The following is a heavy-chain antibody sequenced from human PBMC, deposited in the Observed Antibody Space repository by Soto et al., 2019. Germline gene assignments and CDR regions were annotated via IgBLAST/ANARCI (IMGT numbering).Heavy chain of an antibody. D-gene: IGHD1-1*01. Sequence: SETLSLTCTVSGGYISSYYWIWIRQPPGKGLEWIGYIYYIGSTNYNPSLKSRVTISVDTSKNQFSLKLSSVTAADTAVYYCARRDLEYDYWGQGTLVTVSS. CDR2: IYYIGST. CDR1: GGYISSYY. V-gene: IGHV4-59*08. CDR3: ARRDLEYDY. J-gene: IGHJ4*02.